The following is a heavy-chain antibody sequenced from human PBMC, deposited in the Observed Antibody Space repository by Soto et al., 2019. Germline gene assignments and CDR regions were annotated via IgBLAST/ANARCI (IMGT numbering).Heavy chain of an antibody. V-gene: IGHV3-53*01. J-gene: IGHJ5*02. CDR3: ARGARPLRYCISLSCTNNFDP. CDR2: IYNEGST. Sequence: EVQLVESGGALIQPGGSLRLSCAASSFTVSSNYMSWVRQAPGKGLEWVSVIYNEGSTYYADAVKGRFTISRDNSKNTLYLKMNSLIVEDTAVYYCARGARPLRYCISLSCTNNFDPWGQGTLVTVSS. D-gene: IGHD2-2*01. CDR1: SFTVSSNY.